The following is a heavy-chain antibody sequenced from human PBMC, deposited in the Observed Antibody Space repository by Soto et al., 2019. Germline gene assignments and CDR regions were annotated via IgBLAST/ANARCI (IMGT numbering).Heavy chain of an antibody. CDR2: ISWNSGSI. V-gene: IGHV3-9*01. D-gene: IGHD3-22*01. J-gene: IGHJ4*02. CDR1: GFTFDDYA. CDR3: AKGDSSGPLIDY. Sequence: GGSLRLSCAASGFTFDDYAMHWVRQAPGKGLEWVSGISWNSGSIGYADSVKGRFTISRDNAKNSLYLQMNSLRAEDTALYYCAKGDSSGPLIDYWGQGTLVTVSS.